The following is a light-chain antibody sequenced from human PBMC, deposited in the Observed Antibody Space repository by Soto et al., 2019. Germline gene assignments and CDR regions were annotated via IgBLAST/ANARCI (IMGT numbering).Light chain of an antibody. CDR3: QQRSNWPRIT. J-gene: IGKJ5*01. Sequence: EILLTQSPATLSLSPGEIATLSFRPSQSVSNYLAWYQQKPGQAPRLLIYDASNRATDIPARFSGSGSGTDFTLTISSLEPEDFAVYYCQQRSNWPRITFGQGTRLEI. CDR1: QSVSNY. CDR2: DAS. V-gene: IGKV3-11*01.